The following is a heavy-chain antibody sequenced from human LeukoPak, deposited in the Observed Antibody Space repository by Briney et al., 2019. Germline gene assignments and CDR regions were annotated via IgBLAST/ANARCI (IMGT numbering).Heavy chain of an antibody. CDR1: GYTLTELS. J-gene: IGHJ4*02. Sequence: ASVKVSCKVSGYTLTELSMHWVRQAPGKGLEWMGGFDPEDGETIYAQKFQGRVTMTEDTSTDKAYMELSSLRSEDTAVYYYATFYGGDYYDSSGYYNYWGQGTLVTVSS. CDR2: FDPEDGET. V-gene: IGHV1-24*01. D-gene: IGHD3-22*01. CDR3: ATFYGGDYYDSSGYYNY.